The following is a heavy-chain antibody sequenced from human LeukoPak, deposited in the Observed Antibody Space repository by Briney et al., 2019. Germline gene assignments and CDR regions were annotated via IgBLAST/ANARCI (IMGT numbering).Heavy chain of an antibody. D-gene: IGHD3-10*01. CDR1: GFTFSDQS. CDR3: VGPDSQFDC. CDR2: ISSNSLHI. V-gene: IGHV3-21*01. J-gene: IGHJ4*02. Sequence: PGGSLRLSCAASGFTFSDQSMSWVRQAPGKGLEWVSSISSNSLHIFYADSVKGRFTISRDNAKNSLYLQMNNLRAEDTAVYYCVGPDSQFDCWGQGTLGTVSS.